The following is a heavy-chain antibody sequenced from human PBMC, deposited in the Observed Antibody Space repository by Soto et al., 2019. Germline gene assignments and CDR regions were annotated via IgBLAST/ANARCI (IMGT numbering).Heavy chain of an antibody. D-gene: IGHD2-21*02. J-gene: IGHJ5*01. Sequence: QVQLVQSGAEVRKPGSSLRVSCKSSGATFSTTGISWVRQAPGQGLEWMGGIIPLFGTPKYARKFQGRVSITPDEYTNTVYMELNSLRPDAAAVYYCARASPVICGGDPCYRLDSSFDSWGQGSLVIVSS. CDR3: ARASPVICGGDPCYRLDSSFDS. V-gene: IGHV1-69*01. CDR2: IIPLFGTP. CDR1: GATFSTTG.